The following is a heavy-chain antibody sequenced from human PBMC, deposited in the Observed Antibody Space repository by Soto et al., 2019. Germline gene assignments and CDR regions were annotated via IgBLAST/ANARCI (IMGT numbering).Heavy chain of an antibody. CDR2: ISSSGSTI. D-gene: IGHD3-22*01. J-gene: IGHJ3*02. CDR3: AGALYYYDSSGYLNDAFDI. CDR1: GFTFSDYY. V-gene: IGHV3-11*01. Sequence: GGSLRLSCAASGFTFSDYYTSWIRQAPGKGLEWVSYISSSGSTIYYADSVKGRFTISRDNAKNSLYLQMNSLRAEDTAVYYCAGALYYYDSSGYLNDAFDIWGQGTMVTVSS.